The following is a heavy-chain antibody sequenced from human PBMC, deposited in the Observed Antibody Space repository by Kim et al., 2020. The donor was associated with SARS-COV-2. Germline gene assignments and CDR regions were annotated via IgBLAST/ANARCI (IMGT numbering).Heavy chain of an antibody. CDR3: ARRLGMVYAIKATNWFDP. CDR2: IYYSGST. D-gene: IGHD2-8*01. V-gene: IGHV4-39*01. CDR1: GGSISSSSYY. J-gene: IGHJ5*02. Sequence: SETLSLTCTVSGGSISSSSYYWGWIRQPPGKGLEWIGSIYYSGSTYYNPSLKSRVTISVDTSKNQFSLKLSSVTAADTAVYYCARRLGMVYAIKATNWFDPWGQGTLVTVSS.